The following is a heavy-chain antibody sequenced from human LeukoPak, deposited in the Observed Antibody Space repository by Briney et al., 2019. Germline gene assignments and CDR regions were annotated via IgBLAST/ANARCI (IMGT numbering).Heavy chain of an antibody. V-gene: IGHV3-7*01. Sequence: GGSLRLSCVASGFTFGSYWMSWVRQTPGKGLEWVAHLSQDGSERYYVDSVKGRFTISRENVKNSLYLQMNSLRAEDTAVYYCARDHDTMVRGVNYYGMDVWGQGTTVTVSS. J-gene: IGHJ6*02. CDR1: GFTFGSYW. CDR2: LSQDGSER. D-gene: IGHD3-10*01. CDR3: ARDHDTMVRGVNYYGMDV.